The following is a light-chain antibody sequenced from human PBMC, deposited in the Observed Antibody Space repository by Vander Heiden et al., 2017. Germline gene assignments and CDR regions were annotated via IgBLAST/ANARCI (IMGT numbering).Light chain of an antibody. Sequence: HMTQWPSSLSASVRDRVTITCRASQSISSYLNWYQQKPGKAPKLLIYAASSLQSGVPSRFSGSGSGTDFTLTISSLQPEDFATYYCQQSYSTPPKLTFGGGTKVEIK. CDR2: AAS. V-gene: IGKV1-39*01. J-gene: IGKJ4*01. CDR1: QSISSY. CDR3: QQSYSTPPKLT.